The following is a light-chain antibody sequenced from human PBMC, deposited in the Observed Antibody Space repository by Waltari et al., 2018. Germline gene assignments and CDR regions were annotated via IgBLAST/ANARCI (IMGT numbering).Light chain of an antibody. Sequence: RAILACRASQNIPHSYLAWFQQKPGQAPRLLISGTFNRAPGIPARFSASGFGTYFTLTISRLEPEVFAVYYCQQYGAPPFTFGPGTKVDF. V-gene: IGKV3-20*01. CDR2: GTF. CDR3: QQYGAPPFT. J-gene: IGKJ3*01. CDR1: QNIPHSY.